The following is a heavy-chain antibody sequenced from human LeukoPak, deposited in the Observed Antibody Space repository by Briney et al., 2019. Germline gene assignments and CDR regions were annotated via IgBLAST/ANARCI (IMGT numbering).Heavy chain of an antibody. Sequence: PSETLSLTCTVSGGSISSYYWSWIRQPPGKGLEWIGYIYYSGSTNYNPSLKSRVTISVDTSKNQFSLKLSSVTAADTAVYYCASGGADMVRGVITIMDYWGQGTLVTVSS. CDR3: ASGGADMVRGVITIMDY. J-gene: IGHJ4*02. CDR2: IYYSGST. D-gene: IGHD3-10*01. V-gene: IGHV4-59*12. CDR1: GGSISSYY.